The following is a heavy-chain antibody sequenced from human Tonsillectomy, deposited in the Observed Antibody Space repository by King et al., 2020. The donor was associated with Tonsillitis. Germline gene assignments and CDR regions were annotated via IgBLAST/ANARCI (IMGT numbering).Heavy chain of an antibody. CDR1: GYSFTTYW. Sequence: VQLVESGAEVKKPGESLRISCKGSGYSFTTYWISGVRQMPGKGLEWMGRIDPSDSYTNYSPSFQGHVTISADKSITTAYLQWNTLQASDTAMYYCARLGSYSSGWYGDYWGQRTLVTVSS. V-gene: IGHV5-10-1*03. CDR3: ARLGSYSSGWYGDY. J-gene: IGHJ4*02. D-gene: IGHD6-19*01. CDR2: IDPSDSYT.